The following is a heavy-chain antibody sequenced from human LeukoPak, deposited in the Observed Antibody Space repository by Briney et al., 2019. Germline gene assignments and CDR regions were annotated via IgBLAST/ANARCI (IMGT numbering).Heavy chain of an antibody. CDR2: IKSDGSST. V-gene: IGHV3-74*01. CDR3: ARGGRYAYFLDY. D-gene: IGHD3-16*01. Sequence: PGGSLRLSCAASGFTFSNYWMSWVRQGPGKGLVWVSRIKSDGSSTSYADSVKGRFTISRDNAKNTVYVHMNSLRDEDTAVYYCARGGRYAYFLDYWGQGTLVTVSS. J-gene: IGHJ4*02. CDR1: GFTFSNYW.